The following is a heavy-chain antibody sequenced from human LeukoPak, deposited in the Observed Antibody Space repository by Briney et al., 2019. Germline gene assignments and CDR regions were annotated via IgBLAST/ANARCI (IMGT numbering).Heavy chain of an antibody. CDR1: GFTFSGYS. V-gene: IGHV3-48*01. Sequence: PGGSLRLSCAASGFTFSGYSLTWVRQAPGKGLEWGSYISGSSSTIYYADSVKGRFTISRDNGKNTLHLQMNSLRAEDTAVYYCARGSTYYDSSGQVPFDYWGQGTLVTVSS. CDR2: ISGSSSTI. J-gene: IGHJ4*02. D-gene: IGHD3-22*01. CDR3: ARGSTYYDSSGQVPFDY.